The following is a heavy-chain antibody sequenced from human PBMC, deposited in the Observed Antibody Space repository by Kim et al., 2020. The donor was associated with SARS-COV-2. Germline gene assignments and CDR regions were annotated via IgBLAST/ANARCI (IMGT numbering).Heavy chain of an antibody. V-gene: IGHV4-39*01. CDR1: GGSISSSSYY. CDR3: ARHMRSSSWDYYGMDV. D-gene: IGHD6-13*01. Sequence: SETLSLTCTVSGGSISSSSYYWGWIRQPPGKGLEWIGSIYYSGSTYYNPSLKSRVTISVDTSKNQFSLKLSSVTAADTAVYYCARHMRSSSWDYYGMDVWGQGTTVTVSS. J-gene: IGHJ6*02. CDR2: IYYSGST.